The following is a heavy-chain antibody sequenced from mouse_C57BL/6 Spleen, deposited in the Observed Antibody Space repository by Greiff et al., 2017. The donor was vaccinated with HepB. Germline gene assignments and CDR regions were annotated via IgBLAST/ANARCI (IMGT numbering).Heavy chain of an antibody. CDR3: TRSFSVLNWERGYFDY. J-gene: IGHJ2*01. Sequence: EVQLVESGEGLVKPGGSLKLSCAASGFTFSSYAMSWVRQTPEKRLEWVAYISSGGDYIYYADTVKGRFTISRDNARNTLYLQMSSLKSEDTAMYYCTRSFSVLNWERGYFDYWGQGTTLTVSS. CDR1: GFTFSSYA. D-gene: IGHD4-1*01. V-gene: IGHV5-9-1*02. CDR2: ISSGGDYI.